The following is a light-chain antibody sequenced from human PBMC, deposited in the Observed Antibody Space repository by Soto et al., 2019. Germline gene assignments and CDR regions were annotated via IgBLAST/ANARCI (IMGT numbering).Light chain of an antibody. CDR1: QSVNTW. J-gene: IGKJ1*01. CDR2: DAS. V-gene: IGKV1-5*01. Sequence: DIQMTQSPSTLSASVGDRVTITCRASQSVNTWLAWYQQKPGKAPKTLIYDASDLESGVPSRFSGSGSGTEFTLTIISLQPDDFATYYCQQYHAYSRTFGQGTKVEIK. CDR3: QQYHAYSRT.